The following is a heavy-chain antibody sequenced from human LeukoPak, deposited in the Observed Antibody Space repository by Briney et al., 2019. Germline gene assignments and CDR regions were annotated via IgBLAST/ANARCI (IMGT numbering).Heavy chain of an antibody. D-gene: IGHD3-22*01. J-gene: IGHJ4*02. Sequence: PSETLSLTCTVSGGSISSYYWSWIRQPPGKGLEWIGYIYYSGSTNYNPSLKSRVTISVDTSKNQFSLKLSSVTAADTAVYYCARDWRIMKRYYYDSSGYYSPYYFDYWGQGTLVTVSS. CDR3: ARDWRIMKRYYYDSSGYYSPYYFDY. V-gene: IGHV4-59*01. CDR1: GGSISSYY. CDR2: IYYSGST.